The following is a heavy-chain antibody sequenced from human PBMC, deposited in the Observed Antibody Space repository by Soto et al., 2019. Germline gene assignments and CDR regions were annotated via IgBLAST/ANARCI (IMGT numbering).Heavy chain of an antibody. CDR1: GYTFTTYY. CDR3: ASLRVPYCGGDCYSGFDF. D-gene: IGHD2-21*02. CDR2: INPNGGVT. J-gene: IGHJ4*02. V-gene: IGHV1-46*01. Sequence: ASVKFSCKASGYTFTTYYMHWVRQSSGQGLEWVGIINPNGGVTGYVQKIQGRVTVTRDTSTSTVYMELGSLRSEDTAVYYCASLRVPYCGGDCYSGFDFWGQGTQVTV.